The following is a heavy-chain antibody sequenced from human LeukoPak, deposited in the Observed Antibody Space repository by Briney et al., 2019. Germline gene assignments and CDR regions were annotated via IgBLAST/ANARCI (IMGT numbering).Heavy chain of an antibody. CDR1: GGSISSYY. CDR2: IYYSGST. Sequence: SETLSLTCTVSGGSISSYYWSWIRQPPGKGLEWIGYIYYSGSTNYNPSLKSRVTISVDTSKNQFSLKLSSVTAADPAVYYCASSPGDGNLDYGGQGTMVTVSS. CDR3: ASSPGDGNLDY. J-gene: IGHJ4*02. V-gene: IGHV4-59*08. D-gene: IGHD3-10*01.